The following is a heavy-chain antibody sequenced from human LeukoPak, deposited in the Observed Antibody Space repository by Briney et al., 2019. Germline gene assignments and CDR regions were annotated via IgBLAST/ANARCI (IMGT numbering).Heavy chain of an antibody. CDR2: IYYSGST. V-gene: IGHV4-39*01. CDR3: ARRGIAVALWFDP. J-gene: IGHJ5*02. D-gene: IGHD6-19*01. CDR1: GGSISSSSYY. Sequence: SETLSLTCTVSGGSISSSSYYWGWIRQPPGKGLEWIGSIYYSGSTYYNPSLKSRVTISVDTSKNQFSLKLSSVTAADTAVYYCARRGIAVALWFDPWGQGTLVTVS.